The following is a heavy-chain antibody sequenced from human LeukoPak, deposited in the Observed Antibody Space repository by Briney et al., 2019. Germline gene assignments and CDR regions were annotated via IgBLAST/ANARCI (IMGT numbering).Heavy chain of an antibody. D-gene: IGHD3-10*01. V-gene: IGHV1-8*01. CDR1: GYTFTSYD. Sequence: GASVKVSCKASGYTFTSYDINWVRQATGQGLEWMGWMNPNSGNTGYAQKFQGRVTMTRNTSISTAYMELSSLRSEDTAVYYCARGLRSMVRGVVMAYYFDYWGQGTLVTVSS. CDR2: MNPNSGNT. CDR3: ARGLRSMVRGVVMAYYFDY. J-gene: IGHJ4*02.